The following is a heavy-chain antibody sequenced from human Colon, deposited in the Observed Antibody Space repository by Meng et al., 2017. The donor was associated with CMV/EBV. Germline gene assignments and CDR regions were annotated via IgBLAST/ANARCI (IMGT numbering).Heavy chain of an antibody. CDR2: ISGNGGST. D-gene: IGHD5-12*01. J-gene: IGHJ4*02. V-gene: IGHV3-23*01. CDR1: GFTFSNYG. Sequence: GGSLRLSCAASGFTFSNYGMSWVRQAPGKGLEWVSVISGNGGSTYYGDSVKGRFTISRDNSNNTLYLQMRSLRAEDTAVYYCAKHVVASISEDGLGNWGQGTLVTVSS. CDR3: AKHVVASISEDGLGN.